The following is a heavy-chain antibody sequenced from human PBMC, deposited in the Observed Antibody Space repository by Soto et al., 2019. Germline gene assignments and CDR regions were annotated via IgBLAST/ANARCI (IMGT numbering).Heavy chain of an antibody. CDR2: INDGSEE. J-gene: IGHJ4*02. Sequence: QVQLVESGGGVVRPGTSLRLSCAATGFSFSAHGMHWVRQAPGKGLEWLAVINDGSEEGYADSVRGRFTISRDNARNILYLQMENLRAEDSALYYCARDDLFVDNGLDHWGQGTLVTVSS. CDR1: GFSFSAHG. CDR3: ARDDLFVDNGLDH. D-gene: IGHD1-1*01. V-gene: IGHV3-33*01.